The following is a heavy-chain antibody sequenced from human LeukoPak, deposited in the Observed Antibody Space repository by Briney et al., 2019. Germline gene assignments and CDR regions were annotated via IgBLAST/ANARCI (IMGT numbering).Heavy chain of an antibody. V-gene: IGHV4-39*02. D-gene: IGHD6-25*01. J-gene: IGHJ4*02. CDR3: AREFNGSPDY. CDR2: IRYSGRT. Sequence: SETLSLICTVSGGSISSNTYYWSWIRQPPGKGLEWIGSIRYSGRTYYKPSLKSRVTLSVDTSKNQLLLNLRSVTAADTAMYYCAREFNGSPDYLGQGTLVTVSS. CDR1: GGSISSNTYY.